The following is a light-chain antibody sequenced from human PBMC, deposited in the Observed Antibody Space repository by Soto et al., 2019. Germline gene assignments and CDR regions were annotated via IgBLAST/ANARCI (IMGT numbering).Light chain of an antibody. CDR1: SSDVGGYNY. Sequence: QSALTQPASVSGSPGQSITISCTGTSSDVGGYNYVSWYQQHPGKAPKLMIYAVSNRPSGVSNRFSGSKSGNTASLTISGLQDEDEADYYCRSYTSSSTLVFGGGTKLTVL. V-gene: IGLV2-14*01. CDR2: AVS. J-gene: IGLJ2*01. CDR3: RSYTSSSTLV.